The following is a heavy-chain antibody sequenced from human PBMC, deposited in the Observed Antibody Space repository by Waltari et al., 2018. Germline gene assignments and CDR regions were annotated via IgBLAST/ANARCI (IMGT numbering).Heavy chain of an antibody. V-gene: IGHV4-30-2*01. CDR3: ARGGRYFDWLAN. D-gene: IGHD3-9*01. Sequence: QLQLQESGSGLVKPSQTLSLTCAVSGGSISSGGYSWSWIRQPPGKGLEWIGYSFHSGRTYYNPSLKSRVTRSVDRSKNQFSLKLSSVTAADTAVYYCARGGRYFDWLANWGQGTLVTVSS. J-gene: IGHJ4*02. CDR2: SFHSGRT. CDR1: GGSISSGGYS.